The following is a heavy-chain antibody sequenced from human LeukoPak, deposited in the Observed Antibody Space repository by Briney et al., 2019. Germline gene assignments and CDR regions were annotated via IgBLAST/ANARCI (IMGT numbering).Heavy chain of an antibody. CDR2: IYYSGST. CDR1: GGSISSHY. Sequence: SETLSLTCIVSGGSISSHYWSWIRQPPGKGLEWIGYIYYSGSTNYNPSLKSRVTISADTSKNQFSLKLSSVTAADTAVYYCASTGRDGYNYRDYWGQGTLVTVSS. CDR3: ASTGRDGYNYRDY. D-gene: IGHD5-24*01. J-gene: IGHJ4*02. V-gene: IGHV4-59*11.